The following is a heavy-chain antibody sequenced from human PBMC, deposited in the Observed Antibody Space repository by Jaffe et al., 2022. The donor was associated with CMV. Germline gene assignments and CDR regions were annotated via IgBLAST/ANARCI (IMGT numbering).Heavy chain of an antibody. CDR3: ASWRGSGLDGFDVVVVPVRSMDV. CDR1: GGSISGSSSY. D-gene: IGHD2-15*01. Sequence: QLQLQESGPGLVKPSETLSLTCIVSGGSISGSSSYWGWIRQPPGKGLEWIGSIYQSGSVHYNLSLTSRVTISVDTSKNQVSLNLRSVSAADTGVYYCASWRGSGLDGFDVVVVPVRSMDVWGKGTTVIVSS. CDR2: IYQSGSV. V-gene: IGHV4-39*01. J-gene: IGHJ6*04.